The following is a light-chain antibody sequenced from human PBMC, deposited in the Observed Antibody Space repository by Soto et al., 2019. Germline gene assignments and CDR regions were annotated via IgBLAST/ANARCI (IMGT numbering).Light chain of an antibody. Sequence: DIQMTQSPSSLSASVGDSVTLTCRASQSISSYLNWYQQKPGKAPKLLIYAASSLQSGVPSRFSGSGSGTDFTLTIRSLQPEDFATYYCQQSYRIPLTFGGGTKVDIK. V-gene: IGKV1-39*01. CDR1: QSISSY. CDR2: AAS. CDR3: QQSYRIPLT. J-gene: IGKJ4*01.